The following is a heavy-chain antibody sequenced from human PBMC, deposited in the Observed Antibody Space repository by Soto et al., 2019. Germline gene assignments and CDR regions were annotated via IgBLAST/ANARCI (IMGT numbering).Heavy chain of an antibody. Sequence: GGPLRLACRASGFPFISYGMRWVRTAPGKGLEWVAVISYDGSNKYYADSVKGRFTISRDNSKNTLYLQMNSLRAEDTAVYYCARDSTDIVVVVAATPIFHAFDIWGQGTMVTVSS. J-gene: IGHJ3*02. CDR2: ISYDGSNK. CDR3: ARDSTDIVVVVAATPIFHAFDI. V-gene: IGHV3-30-3*01. CDR1: GFPFISYG. D-gene: IGHD2-15*01.